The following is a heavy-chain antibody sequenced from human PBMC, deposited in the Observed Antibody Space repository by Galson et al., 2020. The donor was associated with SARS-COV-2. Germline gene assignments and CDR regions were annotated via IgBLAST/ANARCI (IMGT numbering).Heavy chain of an antibody. D-gene: IGHD3-10*01. CDR2: INAGNGNT. CDR3: AKDTQFITMVDY. V-gene: IGHV1-3*01. J-gene: IGHJ4*02. Sequence: ASVQVSCKASGYTFTSYAMHWVRQDPGQRLEWMGWINAGNGNTKYSQKFQGRVTITRDTSASTAYMELSSLRSEDTAVYYCAKDTQFITMVDYWGQGTLVTVSS. CDR1: GYTFTSYA.